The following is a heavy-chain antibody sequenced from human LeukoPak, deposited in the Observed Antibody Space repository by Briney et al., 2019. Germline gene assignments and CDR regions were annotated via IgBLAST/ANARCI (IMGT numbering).Heavy chain of an antibody. V-gene: IGHV4-4*02. CDR2: IYHSGST. J-gene: IGHJ4*02. D-gene: IGHD6-13*01. CDR1: GGSISSSNW. Sequence: SGTLSLTCAVSGGSISSSNWWSWVRQPPGKGLEWIGEIYHSGSTNYNPSLKSRVTISVDTSKNQFSLKLSSVTAADTAVYYCARRAARIAAAGPRAMVDWGQGTLVTVSS. CDR3: ARRAARIAAAGPRAMVD.